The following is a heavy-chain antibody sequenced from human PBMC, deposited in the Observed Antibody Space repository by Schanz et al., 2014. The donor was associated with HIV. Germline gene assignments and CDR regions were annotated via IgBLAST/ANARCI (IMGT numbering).Heavy chain of an antibody. CDR2: ISYDGSNK. D-gene: IGHD3-22*01. Sequence: QVQLVESGGGVVQPGRSLRLSCAASGFTFSSYAMHWVRQAPGKGLEWVAVISYDGSNKNYADSVKGRFTSSRDNSKNTLYLQMNSLRAEDTAVYYCARDVSHDSSGHYSDYYYGMDVWGQGTTVTVSS. CDR1: GFTFSSYA. J-gene: IGHJ6*02. CDR3: ARDVSHDSSGHYSDYYYGMDV. V-gene: IGHV3-30-3*01.